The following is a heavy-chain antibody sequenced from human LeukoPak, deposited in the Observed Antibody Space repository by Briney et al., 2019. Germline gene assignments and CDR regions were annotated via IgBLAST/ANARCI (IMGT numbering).Heavy chain of an antibody. CDR3: ARVRRYDILTGIEY. Sequence: GGSPRLSCAASGFTFSSYAMSWVRQAPGKGLEWVAVISYDGSNKYYADSVKGRFTISRDNSKNTLYLQMNSLRAEDTAVYYCARVRRYDILTGIEYWGQGTLVTVSS. J-gene: IGHJ4*02. CDR2: ISYDGSNK. CDR1: GFTFSSYA. D-gene: IGHD3-9*01. V-gene: IGHV3-30*04.